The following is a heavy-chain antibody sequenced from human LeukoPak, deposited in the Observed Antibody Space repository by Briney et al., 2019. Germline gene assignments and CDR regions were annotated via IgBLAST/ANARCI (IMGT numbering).Heavy chain of an antibody. CDR3: AKRMIRGVNHDAFDL. CDR1: GFTFSSYW. CDR2: IKQDGSEK. J-gene: IGHJ3*01. Sequence: PGGSLGLSCAASGFTFSSYWMSWVRQAPGKGLEWVANIKQDGSEKYYVDAVKGRFTISRDNAKHSLYLQMNSLRAEDTAVYYCAKRMIRGVNHDAFDLWGQGTMVTVS. V-gene: IGHV3-7*01. D-gene: IGHD3-10*01.